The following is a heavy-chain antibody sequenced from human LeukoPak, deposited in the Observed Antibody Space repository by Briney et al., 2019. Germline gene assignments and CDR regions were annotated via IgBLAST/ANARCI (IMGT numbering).Heavy chain of an antibody. Sequence: GGSLRLSCAASGFTFSSYSMNWVRQAPGKGLEWVSSISSSSSYIYYADSVKGRFTISRDNAKNSLYLQMNSLRAEDTAVYYCARHRGSGYPYFDYWGQGTLVTVSS. CDR2: ISSSSSYI. V-gene: IGHV3-21*01. J-gene: IGHJ4*02. CDR1: GFTFSSYS. D-gene: IGHD3-22*01. CDR3: ARHRGSGYPYFDY.